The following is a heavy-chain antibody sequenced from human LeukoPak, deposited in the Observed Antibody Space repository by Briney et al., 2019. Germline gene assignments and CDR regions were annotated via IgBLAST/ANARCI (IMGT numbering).Heavy chain of an antibody. CDR1: GGSINSYY. Sequence: KASETLSLTCTVSGGSINSYYWGWVRQPAGRGLEWIGRIYTTGHADYDPSLQRRGSMSIDTSQKQFSLNLRSATAADTAFYFCARHGYTAIRFFLDYWSQGTLVTVSS. V-gene: IGHV4-4*07. J-gene: IGHJ4*02. D-gene: IGHD5-18*01. CDR2: IYTTGHA. CDR3: ARHGYTAIRFFLDY.